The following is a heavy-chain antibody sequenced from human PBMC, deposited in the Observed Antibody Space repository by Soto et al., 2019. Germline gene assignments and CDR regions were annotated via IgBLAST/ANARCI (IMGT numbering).Heavy chain of an antibody. J-gene: IGHJ6*02. CDR1: GFTFSDYY. CDR2: ISSSGSTI. V-gene: IGHV3-11*01. Sequence: GGSLRLSCAASGFTFSDYYMSWIRQAPGKGLEWVSYISSSGSTIYYADSVKGRFTISRDNAKNSLYLQMNSLRAEDTAVYYCARGEGRMVRGVSIVYYYGMDVWGQGTTVTVSS. D-gene: IGHD3-10*01. CDR3: ARGEGRMVRGVSIVYYYGMDV.